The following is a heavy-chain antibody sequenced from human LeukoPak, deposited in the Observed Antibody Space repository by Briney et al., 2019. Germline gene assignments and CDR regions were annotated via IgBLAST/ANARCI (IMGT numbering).Heavy chain of an antibody. CDR2: IYYSGST. J-gene: IGHJ4*02. CDR3: ARVRGSYYPDY. Sequence: PSETLSLTCTVSGVSISNYYWSWIRQPPGKGLEWIGYIYYSGSTNYNPSLKSRVTISVDTSKNQFSLKLSSVTAADTAVYYCARVRGSYYPDYWGQGTLVTVSS. CDR1: GVSISNYY. D-gene: IGHD1-26*01. V-gene: IGHV4-59*01.